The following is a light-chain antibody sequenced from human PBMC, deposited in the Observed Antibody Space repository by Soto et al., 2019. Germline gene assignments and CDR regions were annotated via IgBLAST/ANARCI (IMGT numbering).Light chain of an antibody. J-gene: IGKJ5*01. CDR1: QGINNY. V-gene: IGKV1-27*01. Sequence: DIQMTQSPSSLSASVGDTVTITCRASQGINNYLAWYQQKPGKPPVLLIYTASTLKPGVPSRFSGSGAGTEFTLTISSLQSEDFAVYYCQQYNKWPPITFGQGTRLEIK. CDR3: QQYNKWPPIT. CDR2: TAS.